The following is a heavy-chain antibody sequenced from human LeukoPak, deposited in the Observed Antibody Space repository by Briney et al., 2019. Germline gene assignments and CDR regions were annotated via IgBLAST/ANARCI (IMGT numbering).Heavy chain of an antibody. V-gene: IGHV6-1*01. CDR1: GDSVSSNSAV. CDR3: ARDLRVAGHFDY. D-gene: IGHD6-19*01. J-gene: IGHJ4*02. CDR2: TYYRSKWYD. Sequence: SQTLSLTCAISGDSVSSNSAVWNWIRQSPSRGLEWLGRTYYRSKWYDHYAVSVKSRITINPDTSKNQFSLQLNSVTPEDTAVYYCARDLRVAGHFDYWGQGTLVTVSS.